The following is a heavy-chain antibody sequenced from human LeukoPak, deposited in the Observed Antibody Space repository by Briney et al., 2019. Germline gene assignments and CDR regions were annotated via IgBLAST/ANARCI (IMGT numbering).Heavy chain of an antibody. V-gene: IGHV3-30-3*01. J-gene: IGHJ5*02. CDR1: GFDFSLCA. CDR2: ISYDGSNK. CDR3: ARDLEDCSGGSCYSWFDP. D-gene: IGHD2-15*01. Sequence: GGSLRLSCAASGFDFSLCAMHWVRQAPGKGLEWVAVISYDGSNKYYADSVKGRFTISRDNSKNTLYLQMSSLRAEDTAVYYCARDLEDCSGGSCYSWFDPWGQGTLVTVSS.